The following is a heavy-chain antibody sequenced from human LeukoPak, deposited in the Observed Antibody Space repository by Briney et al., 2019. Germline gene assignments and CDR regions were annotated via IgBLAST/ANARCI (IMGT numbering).Heavy chain of an antibody. Sequence: ASVKVSCKASGYTFTTYGISWVREAPGQGLEWMGSISAYNGNTNSAQKLQGRVTMTTDTSTSTAYMEMRSLRSDDTAVYYCARDSGGYSGYDFWDYWGQGTLVTVSS. J-gene: IGHJ4*02. CDR2: ISAYNGNT. CDR1: GYTFTTYG. CDR3: ARDSGGYSGYDFWDY. V-gene: IGHV1-18*01. D-gene: IGHD5-12*01.